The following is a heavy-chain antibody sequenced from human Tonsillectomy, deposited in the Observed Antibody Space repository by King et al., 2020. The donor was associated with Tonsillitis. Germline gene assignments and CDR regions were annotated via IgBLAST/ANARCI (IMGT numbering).Heavy chain of an antibody. J-gene: IGHJ4*02. Sequence: VQLVEAGGGLGQPGGSLRLSCAASGFTFRSYELNWVRQAPGKGLEWVSYISSSCITIYYADSVRGRFTISRDNAKNSLYLQMHSLRAEDTAVYYCARDFYDNSGRFDYWGQGTLVTVSS. CDR1: GFTFRSYE. V-gene: IGHV3-48*03. CDR2: ISSSCITI. D-gene: IGHD3-22*01. CDR3: ARDFYDNSGRFDY.